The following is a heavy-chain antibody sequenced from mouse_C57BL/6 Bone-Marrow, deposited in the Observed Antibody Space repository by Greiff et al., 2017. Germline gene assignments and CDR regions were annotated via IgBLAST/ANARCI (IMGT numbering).Heavy chain of an antibody. CDR3: ARGSVYYDYDVTMDY. CDR2: INPNYGTT. V-gene: IGHV1-39*01. Sequence: EVQLQQSGPELVKPGASVKISCKASGYSFTDYNMNWVKQSNGKSLEWIGVINPNYGTTNYNQKFKGKSTLTVDQYSSTSYMQRNSLTSEYSAVYYCARGSVYYDYDVTMDYWGQGTSVTVSS. CDR1: GYSFTDYN. J-gene: IGHJ4*01. D-gene: IGHD2-4*01.